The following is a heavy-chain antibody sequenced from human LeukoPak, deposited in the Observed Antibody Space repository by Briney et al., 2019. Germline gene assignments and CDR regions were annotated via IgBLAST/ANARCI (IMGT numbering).Heavy chain of an antibody. CDR1: GGSISSYY. D-gene: IGHD1-26*01. V-gene: IGHV4-4*07. Sequence: SETLSLTCTVSGGSISSYYWTWIRQPAGKGLEWIGRIYTSGSTNYNPSLKSRVTISVDTSKNQFSLKLSSVTAADTAVYYCAREVEAGSYYWSNNWFDPWGQGTLVTVSS. CDR3: AREVEAGSYYWSNNWFDP. J-gene: IGHJ5*02. CDR2: IYTSGST.